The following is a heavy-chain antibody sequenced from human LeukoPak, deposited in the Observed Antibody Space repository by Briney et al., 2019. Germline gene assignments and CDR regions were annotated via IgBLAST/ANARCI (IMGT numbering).Heavy chain of an antibody. D-gene: IGHD6-13*01. CDR2: ISWNSGSI. J-gene: IGHJ4*02. CDR3: AKDRIAAAGLIDY. V-gene: IGHV3-9*01. CDR1: GFTFDDYA. Sequence: PGGSLRLSCAASGFTFDDYAMHWVRQAPGKGLERVSGISWNSGSIGYADSVKGRFTISRDNAKNSLYLQMNSLRAEDTALYYCAKDRIAAAGLIDYRGQGTLVTVSS.